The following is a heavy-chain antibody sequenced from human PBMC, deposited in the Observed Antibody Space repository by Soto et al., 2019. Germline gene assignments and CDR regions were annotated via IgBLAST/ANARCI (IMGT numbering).Heavy chain of an antibody. CDR1: GVTFISYW. J-gene: IGHJ4*02. CDR3: ARDKSITMVPDY. CDR2: INIDGTGT. D-gene: IGHD3-10*01. Sequence: GGFLRLSCAASGVTFISYWMHWVRQAPGKGPVWVSHINIDGTGTTYADSVKGRFTVSRDNAKNTLYLQMNSLRAEETAVYYCARDKSITMVPDYWGQGTLVTVSS. V-gene: IGHV3-74*01.